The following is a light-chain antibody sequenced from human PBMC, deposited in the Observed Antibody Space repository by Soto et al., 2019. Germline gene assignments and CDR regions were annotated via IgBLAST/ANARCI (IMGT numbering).Light chain of an antibody. V-gene: IGKV3-20*01. CDR3: QQYGSSPGT. J-gene: IGKJ1*01. Sequence: VLTQSPGTLSLSPGERATLSCRASQSVSRSYLAWYQQKPGQAPRLLIYGASSRATGIPDRFSGSGYGTDFTLTISRLEPEDFAVYYCQQYGSSPGTFGQGTKVDIK. CDR1: QSVSRSY. CDR2: GAS.